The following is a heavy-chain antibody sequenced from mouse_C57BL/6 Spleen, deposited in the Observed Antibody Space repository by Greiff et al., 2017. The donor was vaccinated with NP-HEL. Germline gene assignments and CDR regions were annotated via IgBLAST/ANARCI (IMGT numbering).Heavy chain of an antibody. D-gene: IGHD2-1*01. CDR1: GYTFTSYW. J-gene: IGHJ2*01. V-gene: IGHV1-69*01. CDR3: ARRGYYGNYGDY. CDR2: IDPSDSYT. Sequence: QVHVKQPGAELVMPGASVKLSCKASGYTFTSYWMHWVKQRPGQGLEWIGEIDPSDSYTNYNQKFKGKSTLTVDKSSSTAYMQLSSLTSEDSAVYYCARRGYYGNYGDYWGQGTTLTVSS.